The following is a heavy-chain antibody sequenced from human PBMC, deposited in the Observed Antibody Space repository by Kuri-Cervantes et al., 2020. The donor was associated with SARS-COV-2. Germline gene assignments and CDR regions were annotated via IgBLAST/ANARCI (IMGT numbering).Heavy chain of an antibody. V-gene: IGHV1-69*13. CDR2: IIPIFGTA. J-gene: IGHJ6*02. Sequence: SVKVSCKASGGTFSSYAISWVRQAPGQGLEWMGGIIPIFGTANYAQKFQGRVTITADESTSTAYMELSSLRSEDTAVYYCARGGRVAPATNYYYYYGVDVWGQGTTVTVSS. D-gene: IGHD2-2*01. CDR1: GGTFSSYA. CDR3: ARGGRVAPATNYYYYYGVDV.